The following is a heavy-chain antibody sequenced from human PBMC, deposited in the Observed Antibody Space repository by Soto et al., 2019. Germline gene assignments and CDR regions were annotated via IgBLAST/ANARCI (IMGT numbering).Heavy chain of an antibody. V-gene: IGHV4-38-2*01. Sequence: SETLSLTCAVSGYSISSGYYWGWIRQPPGKGLEWIGSIYHSGSTYYNPSLKSRVTISVDTSKNQFSLKLSSVTAADTAVYYCARIGGSYYPLDYWGQGTLVTVS. D-gene: IGHD1-26*01. CDR2: IYHSGST. CDR1: GYSISSGYY. J-gene: IGHJ4*02. CDR3: ARIGGSYYPLDY.